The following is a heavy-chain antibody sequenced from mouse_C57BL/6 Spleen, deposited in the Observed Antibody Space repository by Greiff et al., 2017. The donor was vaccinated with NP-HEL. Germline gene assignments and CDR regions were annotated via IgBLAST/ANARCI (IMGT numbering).Heavy chain of an antibody. Sequence: VQLQQSGPELVKPGASVKLSCKASGYTFTSYDINWVKPRLGQGLSWIGWIYPRDGSTKYIQKFIGRATLTVDTSSSTAYMALHSLTSEDSAVYFCARLGKNYYGSTYYLDDWGQGTTQAVSS. CDR2: IYPRDGST. CDR1: GYTFTSYD. V-gene: IGHV1-85*01. J-gene: IGHJ2*01. D-gene: IGHD1-1*01. CDR3: ARLGKNYYGSTYYLDD.